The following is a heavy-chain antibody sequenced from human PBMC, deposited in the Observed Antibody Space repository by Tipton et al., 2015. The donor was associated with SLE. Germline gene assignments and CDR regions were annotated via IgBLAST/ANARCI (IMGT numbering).Heavy chain of an antibody. CDR3: ARVPSSYGGAFDI. J-gene: IGHJ3*02. CDR1: GFTFDNSW. CDR2: IKPDGGET. Sequence: SLRLSCAASGFTFDNSWMTWVRQAPGKGLEWVANIKPDGGETYFVDSVKGRFTISRDNAKNSLYLQMNSLRAEDTAVYYCARVPSSYGGAFDIWGQGTMVTVSS. D-gene: IGHD4-17*01. V-gene: IGHV3-7*01.